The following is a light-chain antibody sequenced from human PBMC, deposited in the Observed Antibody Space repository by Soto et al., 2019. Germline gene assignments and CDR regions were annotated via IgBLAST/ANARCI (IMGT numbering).Light chain of an antibody. J-gene: IGKJ1*01. CDR1: QSLLYSSNNRTC. Sequence: DIVMTQSPDSLAVSLGERATINCKSSQSLLYSSNNRTCLAWFQQKPGQPPKLLIYWASTRESGVPDRFSGSGSWTDFTLTISSLQAEDVAVYYCQQYYSTPRTFGQGTKVEIK. CDR2: WAS. CDR3: QQYYSTPRT. V-gene: IGKV4-1*01.